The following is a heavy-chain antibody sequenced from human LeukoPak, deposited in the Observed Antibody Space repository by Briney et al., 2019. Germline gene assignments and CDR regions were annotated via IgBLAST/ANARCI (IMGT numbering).Heavy chain of an antibody. D-gene: IGHD3-22*01. J-gene: IGHJ4*02. CDR2: ISGSGGST. CDR1: GFTFSSYW. V-gene: IGHV3-23*01. Sequence: GGSLRLSCVASGFTFSSYWMSWVRQAPGKGLEWVSAISGSGGSTYYPDSVKGRFTISRDNSKNTLYLQMNSLRAEDTAVYYCAKETYYDSSGAPLFDYWGQGTLVTVSS. CDR3: AKETYYDSSGAPLFDY.